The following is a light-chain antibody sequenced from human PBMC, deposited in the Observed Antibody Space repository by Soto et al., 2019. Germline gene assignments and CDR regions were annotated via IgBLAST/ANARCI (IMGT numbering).Light chain of an antibody. Sequence: DIQMTQSPATLSASVGDRVTITCRASQSVSSWLAWYQQKPGKAPKLLIYDASNLESGVPLRFSGSGSGTEFTLTISGLQPDDFATYYCQQYNQYSLTFGQGTKVEVK. CDR1: QSVSSW. CDR2: DAS. CDR3: QQYNQYSLT. J-gene: IGKJ1*01. V-gene: IGKV1-5*01.